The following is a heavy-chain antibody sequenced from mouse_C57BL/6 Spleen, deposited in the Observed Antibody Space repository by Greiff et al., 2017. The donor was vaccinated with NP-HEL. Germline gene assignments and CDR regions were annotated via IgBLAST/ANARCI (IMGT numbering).Heavy chain of an antibody. CDR3: ARANDGYYGFAY. CDR2: IYPRSGNT. V-gene: IGHV1-81*01. Sequence: QVQLKESGAELARPGASVKLSCKASGYTFTSYGISWVKQRTGQGLEWIGEIYPRSGNTYYNEKFKGKATLTADKSSSTAYMELSSLTSEDSAVYFCARANDGYYGFAYWGQGTLVTVSA. J-gene: IGHJ3*01. D-gene: IGHD2-3*01. CDR1: GYTFTSYG.